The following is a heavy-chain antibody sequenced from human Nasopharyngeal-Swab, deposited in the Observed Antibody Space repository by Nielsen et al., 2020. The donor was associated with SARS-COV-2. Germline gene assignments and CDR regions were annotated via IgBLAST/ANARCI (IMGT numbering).Heavy chain of an antibody. CDR3: VRDRSVSYCSGGACWVF. D-gene: IGHD2-15*01. CDR2: ISHDGGNE. V-gene: IGHV3-30*04. Sequence: GGSLRLSCATSGFTFSSYAMHWVRPAPGKGLEWVACISHDGGNENYADSVKGRFTISRDNFKNTLFLQMDSLRVEDTAVYFCVRDRSVSYCSGGACWVFWGQGTLVAVSS. J-gene: IGHJ1*01. CDR1: GFTFSSYA.